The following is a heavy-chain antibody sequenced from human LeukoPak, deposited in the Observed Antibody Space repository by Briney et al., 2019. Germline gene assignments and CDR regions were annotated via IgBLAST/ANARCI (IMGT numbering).Heavy chain of an antibody. Sequence: PGGSLRLSCAASGFTFSNYWMHWVRQAPGKGLVWVSRINSDGTTTHADSVRGRFTISRDTSKNTLYLQMNSLRAEDTAVYYCAKRDYYDSSGYYYLYYFDHWGQGTLVTVSS. D-gene: IGHD3-22*01. CDR2: INSDGTT. J-gene: IGHJ4*02. CDR3: AKRDYYDSSGYYYLYYFDH. CDR1: GFTFSNYW. V-gene: IGHV3-74*01.